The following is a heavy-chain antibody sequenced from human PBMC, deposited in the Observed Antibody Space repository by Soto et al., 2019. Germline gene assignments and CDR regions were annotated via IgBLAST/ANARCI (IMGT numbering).Heavy chain of an antibody. J-gene: IGHJ4*02. CDR2: IYYSGST. Sequence: QVQLQESGPGLVKPSETLSLTCTVSGGSISSYYWSWIRQPPGKGLEWIGYIYYSGSTNYNPSLTSRVTISVDTSKNQFSLKLSSVTAADTAVYYCARWFVRPSYLDYWGQGTLVTVSS. CDR1: GGSISSYY. D-gene: IGHD3-10*02. CDR3: ARWFVRPSYLDY. V-gene: IGHV4-59*01.